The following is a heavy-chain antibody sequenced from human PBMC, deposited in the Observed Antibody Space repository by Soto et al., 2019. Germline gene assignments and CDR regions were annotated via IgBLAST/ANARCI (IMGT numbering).Heavy chain of an antibody. J-gene: IGHJ6*03. CDR3: ARIVSDGGYLNIYYYYYMDV. D-gene: IGHD4-17*01. Sequence: SGPTLVNPTETLTLTFPVSVFSLSNARMGVSWIRQPPGKALEWLAHIFSNDEKSYSTSLKSRITISKDTSKSQVVLTMTNMDPVDTATYYCARIVSDGGYLNIYYYYYMDVWGKGTTVTVSS. CDR2: IFSNDEK. V-gene: IGHV2-26*01. CDR1: VFSLSNARMG.